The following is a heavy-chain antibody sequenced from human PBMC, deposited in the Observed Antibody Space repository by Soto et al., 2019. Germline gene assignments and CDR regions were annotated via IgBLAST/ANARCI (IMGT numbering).Heavy chain of an antibody. J-gene: IGHJ6*04. CDR2: ISSSSSYI. D-gene: IGHD2-8*01. Sequence: GGSLRLSCAASGFTFSSYSMNWVRQAPGKGLEWVSSISSSSSYIYYADSVKGRFTISRDNAKNSLYLQMNSLRAEDTAVYYCAREKGEGYCPNGVCPGAVWGKGTTVTVSS. CDR3: AREKGEGYCPNGVCPGAV. CDR1: GFTFSSYS. V-gene: IGHV3-21*01.